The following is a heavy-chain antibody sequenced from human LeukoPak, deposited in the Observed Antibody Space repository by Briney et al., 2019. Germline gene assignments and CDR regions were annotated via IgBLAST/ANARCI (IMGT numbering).Heavy chain of an antibody. CDR1: GFTFSSYE. D-gene: IGHD3-9*01. CDR2: ISGSGGST. CDR3: ARQTYYDILTGYYDAFDI. J-gene: IGHJ3*02. Sequence: GGSLRLSCAASGFTFSSYEMNWVRQAPGKGLEWVSAISGSGGSTYYADSVKGRFTISRDNSKNTLYLQMNSLRAEDTAVYYCARQTYYDILTGYYDAFDIWGQGTMVTVSS. V-gene: IGHV3-23*01.